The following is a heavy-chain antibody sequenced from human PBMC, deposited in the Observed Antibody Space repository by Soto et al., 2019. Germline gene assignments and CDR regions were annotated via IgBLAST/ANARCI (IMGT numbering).Heavy chain of an antibody. V-gene: IGHV1-58*01. CDR1: TFTFTSSA. J-gene: IGHJ4*02. CDR3: ATHREGATYYFDF. D-gene: IGHD1-26*01. Sequence: QMQLVQSGPQVKKPGTSVKVSCKASTFTFTSSAVQWVRQARGQRLEWIGWIVVGSGNTKYAQNFQERVTTTRDMSSGTAYLELSSLRSQDTVVYYCATHREGATYYFDFWGQGTPLTVSS. CDR2: IVVGSGNT.